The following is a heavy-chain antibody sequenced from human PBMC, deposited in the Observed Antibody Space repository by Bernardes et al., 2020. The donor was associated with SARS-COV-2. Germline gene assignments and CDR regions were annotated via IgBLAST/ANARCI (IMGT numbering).Heavy chain of an antibody. CDR2: ISTTGST. Sequence: SETLSLTCTVSGGSISSGSYYWSWIRQPAGKALEWIGHISTTGSTNYNPSLKSRVIISMDTSKNQFSLKLTSVTAAETAVYYCARGGFGTSWVAYWGQGTLGTVSS. CDR3: ARGGFGTSWVAY. J-gene: IGHJ4*02. V-gene: IGHV4-61*09. D-gene: IGHD6-13*01. CDR1: GGSISSGSYY.